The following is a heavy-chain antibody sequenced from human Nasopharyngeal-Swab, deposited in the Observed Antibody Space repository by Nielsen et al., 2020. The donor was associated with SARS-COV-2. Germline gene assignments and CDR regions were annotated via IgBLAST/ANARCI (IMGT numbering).Heavy chain of an antibody. J-gene: IGHJ4*02. V-gene: IGHV3-74*01. CDR1: RFTLSKYW. CDR3: ARDGQGAVDLDY. D-gene: IGHD6-19*01. CDR2: IKNDGTTT. Sequence: GESLKISCAASRFTLSKYWMHWVRQAPGKGLVWVSHIKNDGTTTTYADAVKGRFTMSRDDAKNTLYLQMNSLRTEDTAVYYCARDGQGAVDLDYWGQGSLVTVSS.